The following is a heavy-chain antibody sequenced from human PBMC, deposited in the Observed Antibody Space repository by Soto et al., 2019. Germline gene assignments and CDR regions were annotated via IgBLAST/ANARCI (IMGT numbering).Heavy chain of an antibody. V-gene: IGHV4-59*01. D-gene: IGHD5-12*01. Sequence: PSETLSLTCTVSGGSISSYYWSWIRQPPGKGLEWIGYIYYTGNTNYNPSLKSRVTISMDTSKNEFSLNLTSVTAADTAVYYCARDLNGHSGYANQDYYYYGMDVWGQGTTVTVSS. CDR2: IYYTGNT. J-gene: IGHJ6*02. CDR1: GGSISSYY. CDR3: ARDLNGHSGYANQDYYYYGMDV.